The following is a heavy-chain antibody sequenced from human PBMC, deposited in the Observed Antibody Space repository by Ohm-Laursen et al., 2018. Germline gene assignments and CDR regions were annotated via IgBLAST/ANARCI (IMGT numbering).Heavy chain of an antibody. D-gene: IGHD3-3*01. V-gene: IGHV4-59*01. J-gene: IGHJ4*02. CDR2: IYYSGST. CDR3: ARGGYDFWSGYNRSDFDY. Sequence: SETLSLTCTVSGGSISSYYWSWIRQPPGKGLEWIGYIYYSGSTNYNPSLKSRVTISVDTSKNQFSLKLSSVTAADTAVYYCARGGYDFWSGYNRSDFDYWGQGTLVTVSS. CDR1: GGSISSYY.